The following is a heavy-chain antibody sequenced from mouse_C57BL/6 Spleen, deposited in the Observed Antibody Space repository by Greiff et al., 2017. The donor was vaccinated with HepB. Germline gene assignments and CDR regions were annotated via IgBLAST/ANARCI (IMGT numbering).Heavy chain of an antibody. V-gene: IGHV12-3*01. CDR2: ITHSGET. J-gene: IGHJ1*03. CDR3: AGDTDYYGSSRGYFDV. Sequence: VQLQQSGPGLVKPSQSLFLTCSITGFPITSGYYWIWIRQSPGKPLEWMGYITHSGETFYNPSLQSPISITRETSKNQFFLQLNSVTTEDTAMYYCAGDTDYYGSSRGYFDVWGTGTTVTVSS. D-gene: IGHD1-1*01. CDR1: GFPITSGYY.